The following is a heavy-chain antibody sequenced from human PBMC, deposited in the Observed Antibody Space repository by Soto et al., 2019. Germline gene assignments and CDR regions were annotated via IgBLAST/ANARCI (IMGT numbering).Heavy chain of an antibody. J-gene: IGHJ4*02. V-gene: IGHV1-3*01. CDR3: ARDGAVAGNISFDY. D-gene: IGHD6-19*01. CDR1: GYTFTSYA. Sequence: QVQLVQSGAEVKKPGASVKVSCKASGYTFTSYAMHWVRQAPGQRLEWMGWINAGNGNTKYSQKFQGRVTINRDTSASTAYMELSSLRSEDTAVYYCARDGAVAGNISFDYWGQGTLVTVSS. CDR2: INAGNGNT.